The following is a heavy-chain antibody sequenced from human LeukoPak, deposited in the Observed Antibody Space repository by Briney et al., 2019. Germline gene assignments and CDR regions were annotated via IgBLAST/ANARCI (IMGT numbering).Heavy chain of an antibody. J-gene: IGHJ6*03. CDR2: IKQDGSEK. D-gene: IGHD1-26*01. CDR3: AREFGGGSYYYYYYYMDV. V-gene: IGHV3-7*01. Sequence: GGSLRLSCAASGFTFSSYWMSWVRQAPGKGLEWVANIKQDGSEKYYVDSVKGRFTISRDNAKNSLYLQMNSLRAEDTAVYYCAREFGGGSYYYYYYYMDVWGKGTTVTVSS. CDR1: GFTFSSYW.